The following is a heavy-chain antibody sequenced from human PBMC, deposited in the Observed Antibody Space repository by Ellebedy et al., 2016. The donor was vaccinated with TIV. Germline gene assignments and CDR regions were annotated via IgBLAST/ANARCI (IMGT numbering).Heavy chain of an antibody. CDR3: ALGDTMVRH. CDR2: ISGSGGST. CDR1: GFTFSSHA. V-gene: IGHV3-23*01. D-gene: IGHD3-10*01. J-gene: IGHJ1*01. Sequence: GESLKISXAASGFTFSSHAMNWVRQAPGKGLEWVSGISGSGGSTYYADSVKGRFIISRDNSKNTLYLLMNSLRAEDTAVYYCALGDTMVRHWGQGTLVTVSS.